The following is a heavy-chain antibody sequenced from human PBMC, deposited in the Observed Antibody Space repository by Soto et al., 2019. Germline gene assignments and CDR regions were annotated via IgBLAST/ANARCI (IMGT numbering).Heavy chain of an antibody. CDR1: GYXFDTYL. CDR3: ARRIAAAGGYYYYAFDV. CDR2: IDPGDSKT. D-gene: IGHD6-13*01. J-gene: IGHJ6*02. V-gene: IGHV5-10-1*01. Sequence: EXLKISCKCSGYXFDTYLVNWVRHMPGKGLEWMGRIDPGDSKTKYSPSLEGHITISVDTSINTTYLQWSSLKDSDTAIYYFARRIAAAGGYYYYAFDVWGQGTAGTVS.